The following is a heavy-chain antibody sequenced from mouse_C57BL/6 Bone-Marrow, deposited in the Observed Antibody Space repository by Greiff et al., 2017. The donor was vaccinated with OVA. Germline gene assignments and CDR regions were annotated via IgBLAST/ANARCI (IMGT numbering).Heavy chain of an antibody. J-gene: IGHJ2*01. D-gene: IGHD2-3*01. V-gene: IGHV1-5*01. CDR1: GYTFTSYW. Sequence: EVQLQQSGTVLARPGASVKMSCKTSGYTFTSYWMHWVKQRPGQGLEWIGAIYPGNSDTSYNQKFKGKAKLTAVTSASTAYMELSSLADEDSAVYYCATRDGYYYYFDYWGQGTTLTVSS. CDR3: ATRDGYYYYFDY. CDR2: IYPGNSDT.